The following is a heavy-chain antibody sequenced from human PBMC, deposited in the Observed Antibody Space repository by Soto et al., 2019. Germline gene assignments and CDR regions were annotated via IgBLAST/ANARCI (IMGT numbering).Heavy chain of an antibody. CDR2: IIPIFGTA. D-gene: IGHD3-3*01. CDR3: ARVVKGMTIFGVVIPTYYYYGMDV. J-gene: IGHJ6*02. CDR1: GGTFSSYA. V-gene: IGHV1-69*01. Sequence: QVQLVQSGAEVKKPGSSVKVSCKASGGTFSSYAISWVRQAHGQGLEWMGGIIPIFGTANYAQKFQGRVTITADESTSTAYRELCSLRSEDKAVYYCARVVKGMTIFGVVIPTYYYYGMDVWGQGATVTVSS.